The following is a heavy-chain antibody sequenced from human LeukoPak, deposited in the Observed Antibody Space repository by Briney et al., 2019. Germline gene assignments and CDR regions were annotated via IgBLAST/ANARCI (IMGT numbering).Heavy chain of an antibody. CDR3: AREGGPYRPLDY. V-gene: IGHV4-4*02. J-gene: IGHJ4*02. Sequence: SGTLSLTCGVSGGSISTTNWWTWVRQPPGEGLEWIGEVHLSGRTHYNPSLEGRVTMSVDMSENHISLRLTSVTAADTAVYYCAREGGPYRPLDYSGQRTLVTVSS. CDR1: GGSISTTNW. CDR2: VHLSGRT.